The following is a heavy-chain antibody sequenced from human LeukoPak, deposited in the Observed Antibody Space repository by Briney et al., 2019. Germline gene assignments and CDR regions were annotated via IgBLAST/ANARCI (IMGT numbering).Heavy chain of an antibody. CDR2: ISGSGGST. D-gene: IGHD3-10*01. CDR3: AKSGGSGSRNRADY. J-gene: IGHJ4*02. Sequence: PGGSLRLFCAASGFTFSSYAMSWVRQAPGKGLEWVSAISGSGGSTYYADSVKGRFTISRDNSKNTLYLQMNSLRAEDTAVYYCAKSGGSGSRNRADYWGQGTLVTVSS. CDR1: GFTFSSYA. V-gene: IGHV3-23*01.